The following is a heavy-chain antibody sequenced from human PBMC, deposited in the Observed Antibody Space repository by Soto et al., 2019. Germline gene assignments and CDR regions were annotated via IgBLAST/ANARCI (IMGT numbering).Heavy chain of an antibody. D-gene: IGHD3-3*01. J-gene: IGHJ4*02. CDR2: ISSSSFTI. CDR1: GFRFSDYS. V-gene: IGHV3-48*01. Sequence: PGGSLRLSCAASGFRFSDYSMNWVRQAPGRGLEWVSYISSSSFTIHYADSVEGRFAISRDNAKNSLYLQMNSLRVEDTAVYYCARDYNGFWSGHFDYWGQGALVNVSS. CDR3: ARDYNGFWSGHFDY.